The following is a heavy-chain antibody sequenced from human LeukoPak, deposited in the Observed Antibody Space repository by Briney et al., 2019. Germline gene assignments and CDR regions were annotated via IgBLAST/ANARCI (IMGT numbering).Heavy chain of an antibody. CDR2: ISGSGGST. V-gene: IGHV3-23*01. Sequence: GGSLRLSCAASGFTFSSYAMSWVRQAPGKGLEWVSAISGSGGSTYNADSVKGRFTMSRDNSKNTLYLQMNSLRAEDTAVYFCAKNRHQLPIGFDYWGQGTLVTVSS. CDR1: GFTFSSYA. CDR3: AKNRHQLPIGFDY. D-gene: IGHD2-2*01. J-gene: IGHJ4*02.